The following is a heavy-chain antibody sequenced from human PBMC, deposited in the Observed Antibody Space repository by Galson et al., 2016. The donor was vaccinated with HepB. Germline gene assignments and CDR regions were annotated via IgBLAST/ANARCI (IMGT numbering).Heavy chain of an antibody. CDR3: SRESSGFVKLFDP. CDR2: IRMKVYGVTT. J-gene: IGHJ5*02. CDR1: GLTFGDYA. Sequence: SLRLSCATSGLTFGDYAISWFRQAPGKGLEWLGFIRMKVYGVTTEYAASVKGRFIISRDESKNIIYLQLNSLKTEDSGVYYCSRESSGFVKLFDPWGQGTLVTVSS. V-gene: IGHV3-49*03. D-gene: IGHD6-19*01.